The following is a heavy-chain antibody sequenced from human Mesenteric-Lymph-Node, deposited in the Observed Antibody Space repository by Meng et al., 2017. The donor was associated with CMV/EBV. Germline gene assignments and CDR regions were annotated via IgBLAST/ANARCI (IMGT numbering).Heavy chain of an antibody. D-gene: IGHD2-2*01. Sequence: YTINWGRQAPGQGLEWLGGIIPIFRTADYAQKFQGRVTITADKSTDTVYMEVTSLTSEDTAVYYCATAPPMRDVVVPAAMRGGWFDPWGQGTLVTVSS. V-gene: IGHV1-69*06. J-gene: IGHJ5*02. CDR1: YT. CDR2: IIPIFRTA. CDR3: ATAPPMRDVVVPAAMRGGWFDP.